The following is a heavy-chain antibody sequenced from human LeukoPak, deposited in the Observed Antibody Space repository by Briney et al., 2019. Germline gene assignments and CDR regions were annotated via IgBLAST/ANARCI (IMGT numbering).Heavy chain of an antibody. D-gene: IGHD3-10*01. CDR3: ARQWSGLVYYMDV. J-gene: IGHJ6*03. CDR1: GFTFRSYD. Sequence: PGGSPRLSCAASGFTFRSYDTHWVRQAPGKGLEWVAVISYDGSNKYYADFVKGRFTISRDNSKNTLYLHMNSLRAEDTAVYYCARQWSGLVYYMDVWGKGTTVTVSS. V-gene: IGHV3-30*03. CDR2: ISYDGSNK.